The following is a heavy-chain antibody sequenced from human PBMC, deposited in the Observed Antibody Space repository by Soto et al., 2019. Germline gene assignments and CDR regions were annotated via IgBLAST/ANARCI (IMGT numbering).Heavy chain of an antibody. Sequence: LETLPLTCTVAGGSIVGYYCRWIRQPPGKGLEWIGYIYYSGSTNYNPSLKSRVTISVDTSKNQFSLKLSSVTAADTAVYYCARQPKGTTGTTGFNYMDVWGKGTTVTVSS. CDR1: GGSIVGYY. V-gene: IGHV4-59*08. CDR2: IYYSGST. D-gene: IGHD1-1*01. J-gene: IGHJ6*03. CDR3: ARQPKGTTGTTGFNYMDV.